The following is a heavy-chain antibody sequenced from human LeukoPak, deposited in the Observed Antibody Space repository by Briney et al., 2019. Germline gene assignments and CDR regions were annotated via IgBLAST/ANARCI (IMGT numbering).Heavy chain of an antibody. CDR3: ARAKDGYDYLHS. D-gene: IGHD5-12*01. J-gene: IGHJ5*02. CDR2: INTNTGYP. Sequence: ASVKVSCKASVNTLTEYAINWVRQAPGQGLEWMGWINTNTGYPTYAQGFTGRFVFSLDTSVGAAYLQISSLKVEDTALYYCARAKDGYDYLHSWDQGTLVTVSS. V-gene: IGHV7-4-1*02. CDR1: VNTLTEYA.